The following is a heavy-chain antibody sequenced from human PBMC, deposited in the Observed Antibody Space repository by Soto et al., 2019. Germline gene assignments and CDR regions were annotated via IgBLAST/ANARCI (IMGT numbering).Heavy chain of an antibody. CDR2: IYYSGNA. J-gene: IGHJ4*02. CDR3: ATYDSGALDY. Sequence: QLQLQESGPGLVKPSQTLSLTCTVSGGSISIGGYYWSWIRQLPGKGMEWIGYIYYSGNAYQNPSLKSRVTISVDTSKNQYSLKVSSVTSADTAVFYCATYDSGALDYWGPGTLVTVSS. D-gene: IGHD3-10*01. V-gene: IGHV4-31*03. CDR1: GGSISIGGYY.